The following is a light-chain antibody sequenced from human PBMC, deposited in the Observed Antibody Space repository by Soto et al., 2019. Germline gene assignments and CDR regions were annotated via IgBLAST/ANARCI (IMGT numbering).Light chain of an antibody. CDR1: QSVLYSSNNKNY. CDR3: QQYYSTPLT. V-gene: IGKV4-1*01. CDR2: WAS. Sequence: VMTQSPDSRAFSLGERATIKCKSSQSVLYSSNNKNYLAWYQQKPGQPPKLLIYWASTRESGVPDRFSGSGSGTDFTLTISSLQAEDVVVYYCQQYYSTPLTFGQGTKVDIK. J-gene: IGKJ1*01.